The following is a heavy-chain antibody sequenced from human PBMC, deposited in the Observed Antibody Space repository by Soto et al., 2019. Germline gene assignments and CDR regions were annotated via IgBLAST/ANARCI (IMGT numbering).Heavy chain of an antibody. J-gene: IGHJ6*02. V-gene: IGHV4-4*02. CDR1: GGSMSSSNW. D-gene: IGHD6-13*01. CDR2: IYHSGST. CDR3: ASMYSSSGGMDV. Sequence: SETLSVTCSFSGGSMSSSNWWSWVRQPPGKGLEWIGEIYHSGSTNYNPSLKSRVTISVDKSKNQFSLKLSSVTAADTAVYYCASMYSSSGGMDVWGQGTTVPVSS.